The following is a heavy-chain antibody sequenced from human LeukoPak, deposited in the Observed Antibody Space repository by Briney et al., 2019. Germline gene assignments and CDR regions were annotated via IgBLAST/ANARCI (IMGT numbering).Heavy chain of an antibody. CDR2: FDPEDGET. D-gene: IGHD6-6*01. CDR3: ATSGRIAARPGNWFDP. CDR1: GYTLTELS. Sequence: GASVKVSCKVSGYTLTELSMHWVRQAPGKGLEWMGGFDPEDGETIYAQKFRGRVTMTEDTSTDTAYMELSSLRSEDTAVYYCATSGRIAARPGNWFDPWGQGTLVTVSS. J-gene: IGHJ5*02. V-gene: IGHV1-24*01.